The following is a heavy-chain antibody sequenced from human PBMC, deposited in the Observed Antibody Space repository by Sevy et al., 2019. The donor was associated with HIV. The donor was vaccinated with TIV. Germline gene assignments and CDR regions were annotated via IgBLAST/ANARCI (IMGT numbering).Heavy chain of an antibody. CDR2: IYPRGSA. Sequence: SETLSLTCAVSGYSIRSAYQWGWSRQPPGKGLEWIGSIYPRGSAFYNPSLKSRVTISVDMSKNQFSLNLRSVTAADTALYYCAEDQTDYGGAYFDSWGPGTLVTVSS. CDR1: GYSIRSAYQ. V-gene: IGHV4-38-2*01. D-gene: IGHD4-17*01. CDR3: AEDQTDYGGAYFDS. J-gene: IGHJ4*02.